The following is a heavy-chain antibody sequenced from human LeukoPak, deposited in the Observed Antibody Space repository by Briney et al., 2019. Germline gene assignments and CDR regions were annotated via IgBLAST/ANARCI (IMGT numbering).Heavy chain of an antibody. J-gene: IGHJ5*02. CDR1: GGSISGTSYY. Sequence: SETLSLTCTVSGGSISGTSYYWGWIRQPSGKGLEWIGSIYYGGSTYYNPSLKSRVTISVDTSKNQFSLKLSSVTAADTAVYYCARVQSRLSWFDPWGQGTLVTVSS. CDR3: ARVQSRLSWFDP. V-gene: IGHV4-39*07. CDR2: IYYGGST.